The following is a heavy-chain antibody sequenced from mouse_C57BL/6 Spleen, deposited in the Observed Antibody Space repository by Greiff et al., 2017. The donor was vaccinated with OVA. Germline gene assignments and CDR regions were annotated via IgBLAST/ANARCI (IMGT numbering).Heavy chain of an antibody. CDR3: ARDQGYGSSYGDY. D-gene: IGHD1-1*01. J-gene: IGHJ2*01. Sequence: EVQLVESGGGLVKPGGSLKLSCAASGFTFSSYAMSWVRQTPEKRLEWVATISDGGSYTYYPDNVKGRFTISRDNAKNNLYLQMSHLKSEDTAMYYCARDQGYGSSYGDYWGQGTTLTVSS. V-gene: IGHV5-4*01. CDR2: ISDGGSYT. CDR1: GFTFSSYA.